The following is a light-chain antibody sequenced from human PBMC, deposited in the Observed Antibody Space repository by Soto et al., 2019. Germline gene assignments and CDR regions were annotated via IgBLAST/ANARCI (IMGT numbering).Light chain of an antibody. J-gene: IGKJ1*01. CDR1: QSISIY. Sequence: DIQMTQSPSSLSASVGDRVTITCRTSQSISIYLNWYQQKPGKAPKLLIYAASSLQSGVPSRFSGSGSGTDFTLTISSLQPEDFATYYCQQNYSTPPTFGQGTKV. CDR2: AAS. V-gene: IGKV1-39*01. CDR3: QQNYSTPPT.